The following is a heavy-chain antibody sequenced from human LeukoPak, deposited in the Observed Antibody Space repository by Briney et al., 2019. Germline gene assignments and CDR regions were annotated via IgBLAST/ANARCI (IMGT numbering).Heavy chain of an antibody. D-gene: IGHD5-12*01. CDR2: ISSSSSYI. V-gene: IGHV3-21*01. J-gene: IGHJ4*02. Sequence: GGSLRLSCAASGFTFSSYWMNWVRQAPGKGLEWVSSISSSSSYIYYADSVKGRFTISRDNAKNSLYLQMNSLRAEDTAVYYCASGGYSGYDLDYWGQGTLVTVSS. CDR1: GFTFSSYW. CDR3: ASGGYSGYDLDY.